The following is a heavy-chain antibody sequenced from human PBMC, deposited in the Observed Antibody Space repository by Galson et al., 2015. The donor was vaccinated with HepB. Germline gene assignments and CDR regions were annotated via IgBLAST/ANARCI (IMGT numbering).Heavy chain of an antibody. J-gene: IGHJ3*02. CDR3: ARVWFGELLDFDI. V-gene: IGHV7-4-1*02. CDR1: GYTFTSYT. D-gene: IGHD3-10*01. CDR2: INTNTGNP. Sequence: SVKVSCKASGYTFTSYTMNWVRQAPGQGLEWMGWINTNTGNPTYAQGFTGRFVFSLDTSVSTAYLQISSLKAEDTAVYYCARVWFGELLDFDIWGQGTMVTVSS.